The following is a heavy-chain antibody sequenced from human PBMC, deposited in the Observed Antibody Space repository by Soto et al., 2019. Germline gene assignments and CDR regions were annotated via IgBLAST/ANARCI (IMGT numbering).Heavy chain of an antibody. J-gene: IGHJ6*02. CDR1: GFTFSSYG. CDR2: ISYDGSNK. Sequence: PGESLKISCAASGFTFSSYGMHWVRQAPGKGLEWVAVISYDGSNKYYADSVKGRFTISRDNSKNTLYLQMNSLRAEDTAVYYCAKVLIPRPHYYYYYGMDVWGQGTTVTVSS. D-gene: IGHD3-16*01. CDR3: AKVLIPRPHYYYYYGMDV. V-gene: IGHV3-30*18.